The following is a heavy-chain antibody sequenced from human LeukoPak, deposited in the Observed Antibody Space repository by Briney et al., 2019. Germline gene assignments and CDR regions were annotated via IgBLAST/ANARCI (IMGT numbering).Heavy chain of an antibody. Sequence: SVKVSCKASGGTFSSYAISWVRQAPGQGLEWMGRIIPIFGIANYAQKFQGRVTITADRSTSTAYMELSSLRSEDTAVYYCARASSTSLLLDYWGQGTLVTVSS. V-gene: IGHV1-69*04. CDR2: IIPIFGIA. CDR3: ARASSTSLLLDY. D-gene: IGHD2-2*01. CDR1: GGTFSSYA. J-gene: IGHJ4*02.